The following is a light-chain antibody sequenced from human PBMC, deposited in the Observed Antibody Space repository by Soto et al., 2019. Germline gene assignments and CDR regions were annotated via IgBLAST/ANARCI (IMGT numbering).Light chain of an antibody. J-gene: IGLJ2*01. CDR1: SSNIGSKT. CDR2: SNS. Sequence: QSVLTQPPSASGTPGQGVTISCSGSSSNIGSKTVNWYQQLPGTAPKLLIYSNSQRPSGVPDRFSGSKSGTSASLAISGLQSEDAADYFCTAWDDNLNGVLFGGGTKVT. CDR3: TAWDDNLNGVL. V-gene: IGLV1-44*01.